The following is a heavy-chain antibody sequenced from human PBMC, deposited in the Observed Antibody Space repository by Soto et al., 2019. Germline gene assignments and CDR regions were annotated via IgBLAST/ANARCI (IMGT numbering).Heavy chain of an antibody. V-gene: IGHV2-5*02. CDR1: GFSLNTRGVG. Sequence: QITLKESGHTLVKPTQMLTLTCTFSGFSLNTRGVGVGWIRQPPGGALEWLALIYWDDDKRYSPSLRSRLTITKDTSKNQVVLTMTPMEPLDTGTYYCAHTYSASPDDGFDVWGQGTRVTVSS. CDR2: IYWDDDK. CDR3: AHTYSASPDDGFDV. J-gene: IGHJ3*01. D-gene: IGHD6-6*01.